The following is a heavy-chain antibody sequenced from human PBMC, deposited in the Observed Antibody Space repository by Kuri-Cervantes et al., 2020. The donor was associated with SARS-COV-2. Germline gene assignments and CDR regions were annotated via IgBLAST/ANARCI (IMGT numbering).Heavy chain of an antibody. J-gene: IGHJ6*03. Sequence: SETLSLTCTVSGGSISSHYWSWIRQPPGKGLEWIGYIYYSGSTNYNPSLKSRVTISVDTSENQFSLKLSSVTAADTAVYYCARDLRSTTVTTSYYYYYYYMDVWGKGTTVTVSS. CDR1: GGSISSHY. V-gene: IGHV4-59*11. D-gene: IGHD4-11*01. CDR3: ARDLRSTTVTTSYYYYYYYMDV. CDR2: IYYSGST.